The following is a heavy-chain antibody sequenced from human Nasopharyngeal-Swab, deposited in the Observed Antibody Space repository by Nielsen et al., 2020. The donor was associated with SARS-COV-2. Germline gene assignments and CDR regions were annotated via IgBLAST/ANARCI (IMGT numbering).Heavy chain of an antibody. J-gene: IGHJ4*02. V-gene: IGHV1-69*01. D-gene: IGHD2-15*01. CDR2: IIPIFGTA. CDR3: ARDPADCSGGSCEAR. Sequence: WVRQAPGQGLEWMGGIIPIFGTANYAQKFQGRVTVTADESTSTAHMELSSLRSEDTAVYYCARDPADCSGGSCEARWGQGTLVTVSS.